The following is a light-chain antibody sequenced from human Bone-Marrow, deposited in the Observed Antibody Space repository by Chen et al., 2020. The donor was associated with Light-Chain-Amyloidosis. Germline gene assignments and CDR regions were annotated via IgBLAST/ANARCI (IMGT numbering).Light chain of an antibody. CDR2: AVR. CDR3: SSFTSSSSYV. Sequence: QSALTQPASVSGSPGQPITISCTGTSGDVGTYNYASWYQQHPGNAPKVMIYAVRIRPSGVSNRFSGSKSGNPASLTISGLQTEDEADYYCSSFTSSSSYVFGPGTKVTVL. V-gene: IGLV2-14*01. CDR1: SGDVGTYNY. J-gene: IGLJ1*01.